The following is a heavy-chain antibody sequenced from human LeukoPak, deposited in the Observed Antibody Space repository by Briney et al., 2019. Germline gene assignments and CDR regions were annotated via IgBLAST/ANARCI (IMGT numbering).Heavy chain of an antibody. D-gene: IGHD6-13*01. CDR1: GFTFDDYA. Sequence: PGGSLRLSCAASGFTFDDYAMHWVRQAPGKGLEWVSGISWNSGSIGYADSVKGRFTISRDNAKNFLYLQMNSLRAEDTALYYCARGPLIAAAGTWWGQGTLVTVSS. V-gene: IGHV3-9*01. CDR2: ISWNSGSI. J-gene: IGHJ4*02. CDR3: ARGPLIAAAGTW.